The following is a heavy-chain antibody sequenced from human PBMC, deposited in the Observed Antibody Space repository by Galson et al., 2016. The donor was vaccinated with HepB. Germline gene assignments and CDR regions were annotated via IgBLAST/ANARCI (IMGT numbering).Heavy chain of an antibody. Sequence: SVKVSCKASGGTFSSYAISWVRQAPGQGLEWMGGIIPIFGTTNYALKFQGRVTITADESTSTAYMELSSLRSEDTAVYYCARDREGLGGSYALGIYWGQGTLVTVSS. CDR2: IIPIFGTT. D-gene: IGHD3-16*01. CDR1: GGTFSSYA. J-gene: IGHJ4*02. V-gene: IGHV1-69*13. CDR3: ARDREGLGGSYALGIY.